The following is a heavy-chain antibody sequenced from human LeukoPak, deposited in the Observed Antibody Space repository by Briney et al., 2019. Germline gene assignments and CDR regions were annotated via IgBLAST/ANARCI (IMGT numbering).Heavy chain of an antibody. CDR2: INPNSGGT. V-gene: IGHV1-2*02. CDR1: GYTFTGYY. CDR3: ARADILTGYYTFDY. D-gene: IGHD3-9*01. J-gene: IGHJ4*02. Sequence: ASVKVSCKASGYTFTGYYMHWVQQAPGQGLEWMGWINPNSGGTNYAQKFQGRVTMTRDTSISTAYMELSRLRSDDTAVYYCARADILTGYYTFDYWGQGTLVTVSS.